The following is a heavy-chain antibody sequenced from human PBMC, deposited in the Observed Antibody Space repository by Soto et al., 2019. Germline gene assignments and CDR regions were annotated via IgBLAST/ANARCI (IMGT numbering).Heavy chain of an antibody. D-gene: IGHD6-13*01. CDR2: INPLPTSGST. CDR1: GYIFTNYY. J-gene: IGHJ4*02. V-gene: IGHV1-46*01. CDR3: ARDLAAAAY. Sequence: QVQLVLSGAEVKKPGASVKVSCKASGYIFTNYYIHWVRQAPGQGLEWMAIINPLPTSGSTNYAQEFRGRVTVTRDTSTSTVYMELSSLRSDDTAIYYCARDLAAAAYWGQGTLVTVSS.